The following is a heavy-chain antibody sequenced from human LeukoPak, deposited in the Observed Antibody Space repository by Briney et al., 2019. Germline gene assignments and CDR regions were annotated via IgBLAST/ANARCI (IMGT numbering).Heavy chain of an antibody. CDR3: ARDPYGSGSYYNYYGMDV. D-gene: IGHD3-10*01. V-gene: IGHV3-30*02. J-gene: IGHJ6*02. CDR2: IRSDGSDK. CDR1: GFTFSRYG. Sequence: GGSLRLSCAASGFTFSRYGMHWVRQAPGKGLEWVAFIRSDGSDKYYADSVKGRFTISRDNSKNTLYLQMNSLRVEDTAVYYCARDPYGSGSYYNYYGMDVWGQGTTVTVSS.